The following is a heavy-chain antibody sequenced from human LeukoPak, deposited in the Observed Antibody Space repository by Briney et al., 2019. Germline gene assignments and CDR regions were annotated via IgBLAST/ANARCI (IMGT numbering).Heavy chain of an antibody. J-gene: IGHJ4*02. CDR3: ARSGWPYYFDY. Sequence: GGSLRLSCAASGFTFSSYAMSWVRQAPGKGLEWVSAISGSGGSTYYADSVRGGFTISRDNARNTLYLQMNTLRAEDTAVYYCARSGWPYYFDYWGQGTLVTVSS. V-gene: IGHV3-23*01. CDR2: ISGSGGST. CDR1: GFTFSSYA. D-gene: IGHD6-25*01.